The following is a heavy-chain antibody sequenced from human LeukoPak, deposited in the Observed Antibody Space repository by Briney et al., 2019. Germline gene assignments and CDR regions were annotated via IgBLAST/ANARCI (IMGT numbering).Heavy chain of an antibody. CDR1: GYTLTELS. V-gene: IGHV1-24*01. Sequence: VKVSCKVSGYTLTELSMHWVRQAPGKGLEWMGGFDPEDGETIYAQKFQGRVTMTEDTSTDTAYVELSSLRSEDTAVYYCAIILQRVAVADNFDYWGQGTLVTVSS. CDR3: AIILQRVAVADNFDY. D-gene: IGHD6-19*01. CDR2: FDPEDGET. J-gene: IGHJ4*02.